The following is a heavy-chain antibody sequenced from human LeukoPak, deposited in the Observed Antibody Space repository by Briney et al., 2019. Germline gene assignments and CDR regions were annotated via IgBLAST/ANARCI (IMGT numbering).Heavy chain of an antibody. J-gene: IGHJ4*02. V-gene: IGHV4-34*01. CDR3: AIVFCSSTSCYMDY. CDR1: GGSFSGYY. Sequence: SETLSLTCAVYGGSFSGYYWSWIRQPPGKGLEWIGEINHSGSTNYNPSLKSRVTISVDTSKNQFSLKLSSVTAADTAVYYCAIVFCSSTSCYMDYWGQGTLVTVFS. CDR2: INHSGST. D-gene: IGHD2-2*02.